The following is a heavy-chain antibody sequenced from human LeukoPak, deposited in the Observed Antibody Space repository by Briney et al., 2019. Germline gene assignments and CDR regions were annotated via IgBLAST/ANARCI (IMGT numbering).Heavy chain of an antibody. D-gene: IGHD3-16*01. V-gene: IGHV1-2*04. J-gene: IGHJ4*02. Sequence: ASVKVSCKASGYIFTNYYIHWVRQAPGQGLEWMGWINPNSGGTNYAQKFQGWVTMTRDTSISTAYMELSRLRSDDTAVYCCARSSYDYVWGSYDYWGQGTLVTVSS. CDR2: INPNSGGT. CDR1: GYIFTNYY. CDR3: ARSSYDYVWGSYDY.